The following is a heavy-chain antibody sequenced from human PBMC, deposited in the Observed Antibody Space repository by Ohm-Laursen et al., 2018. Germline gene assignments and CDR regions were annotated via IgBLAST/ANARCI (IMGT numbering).Heavy chain of an antibody. CDR2: ISWNSGSI. CDR3: AKGADLWYYFYGMDV. V-gene: IGHV3-9*01. CDR1: GFTFDDYA. Sequence: SLRLSCAASGFTFDDYAMHWVRQAPGKGLEWVSGISWNSGSIGYADSVKGRFTISRDNAKNSLYLQMNSLRAEDTALYSCAKGADLWYYFYGMDVWGQGTTVTVSS. J-gene: IGHJ6*02.